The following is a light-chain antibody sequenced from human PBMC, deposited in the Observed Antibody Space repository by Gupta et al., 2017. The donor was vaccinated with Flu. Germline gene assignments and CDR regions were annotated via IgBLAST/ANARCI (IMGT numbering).Light chain of an antibody. V-gene: IGKV3-20*01. CDR3: QQYGSSPYT. J-gene: IGKJ2*01. CDR1: QSFSSSY. CDR2: GAS. Sequence: ATLSLSPGERATLSCRASQSFSSSYLAWYQQKPGQAPRLLIYGASSRATGIPDRFSGSGSGTDFTLTISRLEPEDFAVYYCQQYGSSPYTFGQGTKLEIK.